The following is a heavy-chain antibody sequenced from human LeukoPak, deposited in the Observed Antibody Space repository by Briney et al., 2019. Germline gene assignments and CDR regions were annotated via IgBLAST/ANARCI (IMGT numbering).Heavy chain of an antibody. CDR2: ISSSTIFI. CDR3: ARGDCSGGSCYLSLTTIDY. CDR1: GFTFSSYS. Sequence: GGSLRLSCAASGFTFSSYSMNWVRQAPGKGLEWVSFISSSTIFIYYADSVKGRFTISRDNAQNSLYLQMNSLRAEDTAVHYCARGDCSGGSCYLSLTTIDYWGQGTLVTVSS. D-gene: IGHD2-15*01. V-gene: IGHV3-48*01. J-gene: IGHJ4*02.